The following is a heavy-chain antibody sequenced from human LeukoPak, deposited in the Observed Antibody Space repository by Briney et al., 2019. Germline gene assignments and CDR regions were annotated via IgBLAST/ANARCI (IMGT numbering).Heavy chain of an antibody. J-gene: IGHJ5*02. CDR3: TRDPYSLYCSSTSCSSGNWFDP. Sequence: GGSLRLSCTASGFTFGDYAMSWVRQAPGRGREWVGFIRSKAYGGTTKYAASVKGRFTISRDDSKSIAYLQMNSLKTEDTAVYYCTRDPYSLYCSSTSCSSGNWFDPWGQGTLVTVSS. D-gene: IGHD2-2*01. V-gene: IGHV3-49*04. CDR2: IRSKAYGGTT. CDR1: GFTFGDYA.